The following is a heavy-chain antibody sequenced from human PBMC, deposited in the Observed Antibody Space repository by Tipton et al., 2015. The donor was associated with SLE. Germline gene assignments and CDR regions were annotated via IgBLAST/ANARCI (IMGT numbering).Heavy chain of an antibody. Sequence: TLSLTCTVSGASISSNIYYWGWIRQPPGKGLEWIGSISYSGSTNYNPSLKSRVTISVDTSKNQFSLKLSSVTAADTAVYYCAGAAPGVQGVNDAFDIWGQGTMVTVSS. CDR3: AGAAPGVQGVNDAFDI. CDR1: GASISSNIYY. J-gene: IGHJ3*02. V-gene: IGHV4-39*07. D-gene: IGHD3-10*01. CDR2: ISYSGST.